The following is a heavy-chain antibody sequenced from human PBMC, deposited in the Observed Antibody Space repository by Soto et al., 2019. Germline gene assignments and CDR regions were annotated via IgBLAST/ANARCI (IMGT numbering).Heavy chain of an antibody. CDR2: IKQDGSQK. J-gene: IGHJ6*03. CDR1: AFTFSNYW. V-gene: IGHV3-7*01. Sequence: GGSLRLSCSASAFTFSNYWMSWVRQAPGKGLEWVANIKQDGSQKYYVDSVKGRFTISRDNAKNSLYLQMNSLRAEDTAVYYCARDSATTYYYMDVWGKGTTVTVSS. CDR3: ARDSATTYYYMDV. D-gene: IGHD1-26*01.